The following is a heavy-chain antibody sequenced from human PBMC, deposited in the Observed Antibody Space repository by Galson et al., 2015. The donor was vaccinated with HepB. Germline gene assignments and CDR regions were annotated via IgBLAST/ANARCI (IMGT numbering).Heavy chain of an antibody. CDR3: VRHGDHRLDRFHMEV. D-gene: IGHD6-19*01. J-gene: IGHJ6*02. CDR2: VDAEISYF. CDR1: GYSFSNFW. Sequence: QSGAEVKKPGESLRISCQASGYSFSNFWISWVRQVPGKGLEWMGRVDAEISYFNYNPSFRGHVTISTDESLATAYLSWNSLKASDTALYYCVRHGDHRLDRFHMEVWGQGSAVTVSS. V-gene: IGHV5-10-1*01.